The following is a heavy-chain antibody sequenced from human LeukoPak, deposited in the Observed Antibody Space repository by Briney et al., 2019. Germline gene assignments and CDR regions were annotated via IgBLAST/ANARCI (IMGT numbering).Heavy chain of an antibody. D-gene: IGHD3-3*01. CDR2: MNPKSGNT. CDR3: ARSADFWSGYYSFDY. V-gene: IGHV1-8*03. J-gene: IGHJ4*02. Sequence: ASVKVSCKASGYTFTRYDINWVRQATGQGLEWMGWMNPKSGNTGHAQKFQGRVTITRDTSISTVYMELSSLRSEDTAVYYCARSADFWSGYYSFDYWGQGTLVTVSS. CDR1: GYTFTRYD.